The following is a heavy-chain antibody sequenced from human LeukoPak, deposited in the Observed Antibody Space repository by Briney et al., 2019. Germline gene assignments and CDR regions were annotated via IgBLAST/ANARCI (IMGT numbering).Heavy chain of an antibody. D-gene: IGHD3-22*01. V-gene: IGHV1-18*01. Sequence: ASVKVSCKASGYTFTSYGISWVRQAPGQGLESMGWISAYKGNTNYAQKLQGRVTMATDTSTSTAYMELRSLRSDDTAVYYCARSHYYDSSGYHLIGFKYWGQGTLVTVSS. CDR2: ISAYKGNT. J-gene: IGHJ4*02. CDR3: ARSHYYDSSGYHLIGFKY. CDR1: GYTFTSYG.